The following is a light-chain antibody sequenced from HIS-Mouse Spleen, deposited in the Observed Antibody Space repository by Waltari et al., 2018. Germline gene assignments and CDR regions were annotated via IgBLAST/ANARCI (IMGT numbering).Light chain of an antibody. CDR3: SSYTSSSTLV. J-gene: IGLJ3*02. CDR2: EVS. CDR1: SSDVGGYNY. Sequence: QSALTQPASVSGSPGQSITISCTGTSSDVGGYNYVSWYQQHPGKAPKLMFYEVSTRPSGVSTRFSVSKAGNTASLTISGLQAEDEADYYCSSYTSSSTLVFGGGTKLTVL. V-gene: IGLV2-14*01.